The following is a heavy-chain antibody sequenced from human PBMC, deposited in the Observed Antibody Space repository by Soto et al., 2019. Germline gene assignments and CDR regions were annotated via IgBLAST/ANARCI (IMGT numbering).Heavy chain of an antibody. D-gene: IGHD3-22*01. Sequence: ASVKVSCKASGYTFTSYGISWVQQAPGQGLEWMGWISAANGNTKYSQKFQGRVTITRDTSASTAYMELSSLRSEDTAVYYCARTSGYYFFDSWGQGTLVTVSS. CDR3: ARTSGYYFFDS. J-gene: IGHJ4*02. V-gene: IGHV1-18*01. CDR1: GYTFTSYG. CDR2: ISAANGNT.